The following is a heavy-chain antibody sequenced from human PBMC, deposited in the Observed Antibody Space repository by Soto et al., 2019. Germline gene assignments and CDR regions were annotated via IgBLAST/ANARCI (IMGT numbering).Heavy chain of an antibody. CDR2: INPSGGST. CDR3: ARDRAAAVGNYYYGMDV. V-gene: IGHV1-46*01. CDR1: GYTFTSYY. J-gene: IGHJ6*02. D-gene: IGHD6-13*01. Sequence: ASVKVSCKASGYTFTSYYMHWVRQAPGQGLEWMGIINPSGGSTSYAQKFQGRVTMTRDTSTSTVYMELSSLRSEDTAVYYCARDRAAAVGNYYYGMDVWGQGTTVTVSS.